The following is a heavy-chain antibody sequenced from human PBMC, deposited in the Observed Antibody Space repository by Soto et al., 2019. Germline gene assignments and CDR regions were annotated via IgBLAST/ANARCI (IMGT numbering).Heavy chain of an antibody. CDR2: ISYDGSNK. CDR1: GFTFSSYA. J-gene: IGHJ2*01. D-gene: IGHD4-4*01. CDR3: ARPLWRDDYNWGYFDL. Sequence: QVQLVESGGGVVQPGRSLRLSCAASGFTFSSYAMHWVRQAPVKGLEWVAVISYDGSNKYYADSVKGRFTISRDNSKNTLYLQMNSLITEDTAVYYCARPLWRDDYNWGYFDLWGRGTLVTVSS. V-gene: IGHV3-30-3*01.